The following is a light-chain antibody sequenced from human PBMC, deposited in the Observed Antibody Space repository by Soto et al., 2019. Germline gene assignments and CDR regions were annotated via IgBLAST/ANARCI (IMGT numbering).Light chain of an antibody. CDR3: QQYNSYWT. Sequence: IQMPQSPSSVSASVGDRVTITCRASQAITNRLAWYQQKPGKAPNLLIYAASNLQSGVPSRFIGSGSGTEFTLTISSLQPDDFATYYCQQYNSYWTFGQGTKVDIK. V-gene: IGKV1-17*01. CDR2: AAS. J-gene: IGKJ1*01. CDR1: QAITNR.